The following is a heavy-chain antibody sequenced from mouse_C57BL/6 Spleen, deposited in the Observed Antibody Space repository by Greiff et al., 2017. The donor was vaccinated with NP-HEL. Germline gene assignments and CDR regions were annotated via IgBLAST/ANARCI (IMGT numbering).Heavy chain of an antibody. D-gene: IGHD1-1*01. V-gene: IGHV5-4*01. J-gene: IGHJ4*01. CDR3: ARDQSRGAMDY. Sequence: EVQVVESGGGLVKPGGSLKLSCAASGFTFSSYAMSWVRQTPEKRLEWVATISDGGSYTYYPDNVKGRFTISRDNAKNNLYLQMSHLKSEDTAMYYCARDQSRGAMDYWGPGTSVTVSS. CDR2: ISDGGSYT. CDR1: GFTFSSYA.